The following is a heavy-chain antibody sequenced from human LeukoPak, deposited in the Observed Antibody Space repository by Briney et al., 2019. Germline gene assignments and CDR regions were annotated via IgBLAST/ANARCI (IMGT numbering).Heavy chain of an antibody. CDR3: ARVLAVAGTGYYYGMDV. V-gene: IGHV4-31*03. D-gene: IGHD6-13*01. CDR1: GGSISSGGYY. CDR2: IYYSGNT. Sequence: PSETLSLTCTVSGGSISSGGYYWSWIRQHPGKGLEWIGYIYYSGNTYYNPSLKSRVTISVDTSKNQFSLKLSSVTAADTAVYYCARVLAVAGTGYYYGMDVWGQGTTVTVSS. J-gene: IGHJ6*02.